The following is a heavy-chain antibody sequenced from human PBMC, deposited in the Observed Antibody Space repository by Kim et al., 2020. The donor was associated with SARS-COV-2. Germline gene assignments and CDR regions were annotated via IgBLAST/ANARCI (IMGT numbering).Heavy chain of an antibody. D-gene: IGHD2-2*01. CDR1: GGTFSSYA. Sequence: SVKVSCKASGGTFSSYAISWVRQAPGQGLEWMGGIIPIFGTANYAQKFQGRVTITADESTSTAYMELSSLRSEDTAVYYCARVVVVPAAGDWFDPWGQGTLVTVSS. J-gene: IGHJ5*02. V-gene: IGHV1-69*13. CDR3: ARVVVVPAAGDWFDP. CDR2: IIPIFGTA.